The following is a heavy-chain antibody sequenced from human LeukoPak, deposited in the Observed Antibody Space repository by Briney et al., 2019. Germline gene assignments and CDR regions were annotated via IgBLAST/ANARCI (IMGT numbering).Heavy chain of an antibody. J-gene: IGHJ4*02. CDR3: ARQGLRYFDWLSIMGIDY. CDR2: ISSSGSTI. D-gene: IGHD3-9*01. CDR1: GFTLSSYE. Sequence: GGSLRLSCAASGFTLSSYEMNWVRQAPGKGLEWVSYISSSGSTIYYADSVKGRFTISRDNAKNSLYLQMNSLRAEDTAVYYCARQGLRYFDWLSIMGIDYWGQGTLVTVSS. V-gene: IGHV3-48*03.